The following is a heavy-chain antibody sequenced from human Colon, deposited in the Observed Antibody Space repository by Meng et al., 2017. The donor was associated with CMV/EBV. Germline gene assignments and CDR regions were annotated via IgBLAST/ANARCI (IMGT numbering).Heavy chain of an antibody. CDR1: GYTFTGYF. CDR2: INPNSGGT. D-gene: IGHD1-26*01. Sequence: VHLVRSGGEVKKPWASVKVSCKASGYTFTGYFMYWVRQAPGQGLEWMGSINPNSGGTNYAQKFQGRVTMTRDTSINTAYMELSRLRSDDTAVYYCATVSGGDFDYWGQGTLVTVSS. J-gene: IGHJ4*02. CDR3: ATVSGGDFDY. V-gene: IGHV1-2*02.